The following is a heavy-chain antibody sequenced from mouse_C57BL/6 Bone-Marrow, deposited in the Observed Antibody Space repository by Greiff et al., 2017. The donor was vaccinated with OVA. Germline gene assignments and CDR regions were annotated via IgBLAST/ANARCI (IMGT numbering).Heavy chain of an antibody. CDR3: TRGYSNYYAMDY. CDR1: GYTFTDYE. J-gene: IGHJ4*01. V-gene: IGHV1-15*01. D-gene: IGHD2-5*01. Sequence: VQLQQSGAELVRPGASVTLSCTASGYTFTDYEMHWVKQTPVHGLEWIGAIDPETGGNAYNQKFKGKAILTADKSSSTAFMELRSLTSEDSAVYYGTRGYSNYYAMDYWGQGTSVTVSS. CDR2: IDPETGGN.